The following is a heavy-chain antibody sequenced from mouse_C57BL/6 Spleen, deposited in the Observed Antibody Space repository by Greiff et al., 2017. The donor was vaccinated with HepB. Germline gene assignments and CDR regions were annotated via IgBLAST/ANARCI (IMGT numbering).Heavy chain of an antibody. D-gene: IGHD2-3*01. CDR1: GFNIKDYY. CDR3: TTDIYDGYYLFAY. Sequence: EVKLMESGAELVRPGASVKLSCTASGFNIKDYYMHWVKQRPEQCLEWIGRIDPEDGDTEYAPKFQGKATMTADTSSNTAYLHLSSLTSEDTAVFYCTTDIYDGYYLFAYWGQGTLVTVSA. V-gene: IGHV14-1*01. J-gene: IGHJ3*01. CDR2: IDPEDGDT.